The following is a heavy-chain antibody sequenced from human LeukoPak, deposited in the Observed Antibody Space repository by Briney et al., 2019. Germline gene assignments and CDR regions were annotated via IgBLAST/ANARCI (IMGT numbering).Heavy chain of an antibody. J-gene: IGHJ3*02. CDR1: GGSISRYY. Sequence: SETLSLTCTVSGGSISRYYWSWIRQPPGKGLEWIGYIYYSGSTNYNPSLKSRVTISVDTSKNQFSLKLSSVTAADTAVYYCASSTYYYDSSGYWGAFDIWGQGTMVTVSS. V-gene: IGHV4-59*01. D-gene: IGHD3-22*01. CDR3: ASSTYYYDSSGYWGAFDI. CDR2: IYYSGST.